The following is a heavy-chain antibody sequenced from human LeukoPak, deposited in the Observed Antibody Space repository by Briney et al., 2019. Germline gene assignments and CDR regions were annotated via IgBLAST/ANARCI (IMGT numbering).Heavy chain of an antibody. CDR1: GFAFSSQA. CDR2: MSDSGSLT. Sequence: PGGSLRLSCAASGFAFSSQAMGWVRQAPGKGLEWASVMSDSGSLTYYADSVRGRFTISRDNSKNTLFLQMNSLRAEDTAVYYCAKAVRISNLGVDYWGQGTLVTVSS. V-gene: IGHV3-23*01. CDR3: AKAVRISNLGVDY. D-gene: IGHD3-16*01. J-gene: IGHJ4*02.